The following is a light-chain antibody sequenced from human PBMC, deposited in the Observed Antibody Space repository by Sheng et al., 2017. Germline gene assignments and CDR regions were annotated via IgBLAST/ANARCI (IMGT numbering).Light chain of an antibody. Sequence: ETVMTQSPATLSVSPGERVTLSCRASQSISSDLAWYQQRPGQAPRLLIYDASTRAADIPARFSGSGSGTQFTLTITSLQSEDFGFYYCQQYNDWPPWTFGQGTKV. CDR1: QSISSD. CDR2: DAS. J-gene: IGKJ1*01. CDR3: QQYNDWPPWT. V-gene: IGKV3-15*01.